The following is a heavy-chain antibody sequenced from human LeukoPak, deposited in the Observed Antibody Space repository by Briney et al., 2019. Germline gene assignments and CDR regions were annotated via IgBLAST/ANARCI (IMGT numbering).Heavy chain of an antibody. J-gene: IGHJ4*02. Sequence: SETLSLTCAVYGGSFSGYYWSWIRQPPGKGLEWIGEINHSGSTNYNPSLKSRVTISVDTSKNQFSLKLSPVTAADTAVYYCARQTGSGLFILPGGQGTLVTVSS. V-gene: IGHV4-34*01. D-gene: IGHD3/OR15-3a*01. CDR1: GGSFSGYY. CDR2: INHSGST. CDR3: ARQTGSGLFILP.